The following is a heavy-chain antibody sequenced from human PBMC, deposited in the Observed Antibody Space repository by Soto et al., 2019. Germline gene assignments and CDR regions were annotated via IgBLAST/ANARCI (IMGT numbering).Heavy chain of an antibody. D-gene: IGHD3-10*01. Sequence: QLHLVQSGAEVKKPGSSVKVSCKASGDTFNNYAISWVRQAPGQGLEWVGGIIPNVDAANSAQKFQGRVTITADESTSTAYMELSRLRSEDTAVYYCVREEASGSSGLTYYYYYNGMDVWGQGTTVTVSS. V-gene: IGHV1-69*01. CDR1: GDTFNNYA. CDR3: VREEASGSSGLTYYYYYNGMDV. CDR2: IIPNVDAA. J-gene: IGHJ6*02.